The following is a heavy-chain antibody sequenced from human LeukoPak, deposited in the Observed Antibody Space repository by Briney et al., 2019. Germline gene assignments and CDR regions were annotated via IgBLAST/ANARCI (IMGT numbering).Heavy chain of an antibody. D-gene: IGHD3-10*01. CDR1: GGTFSSHA. CDR2: IIPIFGTA. CDR3: ARDYYGSGSSFDY. Sequence: ASVKVSCKASGGTFSSHAISWVRQAPGQGLEWMGGIIPIFGTANYAQKFQGRVTITADESTSTAYMELSSLRSEDTAVYCCARDYYGSGSSFDYWGQGTLVTVSS. J-gene: IGHJ4*02. V-gene: IGHV1-69*13.